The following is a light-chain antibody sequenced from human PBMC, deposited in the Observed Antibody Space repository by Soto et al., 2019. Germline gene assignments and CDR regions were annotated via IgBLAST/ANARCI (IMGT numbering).Light chain of an antibody. CDR1: QSVSRW. CDR3: QQYNSYSPT. CDR2: DAS. Sequence: DIQMTQSPSTLSASVGDTVTITCRASQSVSRWLAWYQQKPGKAPRLLVYDASTLAIGVPSRFSSSGSGTELPLTITGLQPDDFGTYHCQQYNSYSPTFGPGTKVQIK. V-gene: IGKV1-5*01. J-gene: IGKJ1*01.